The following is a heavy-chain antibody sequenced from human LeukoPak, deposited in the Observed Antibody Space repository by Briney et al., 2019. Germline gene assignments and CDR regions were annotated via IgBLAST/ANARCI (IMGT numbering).Heavy chain of an antibody. V-gene: IGHV1-69*04. CDR3: VYCSGGSCFASNWFDP. Sequence: SVKVSCKASGGTFSSCAISWVRQAPGQGLEWMGRIIPSLDVANYAQKFQGRVTITAFKSTSTVYMELSSLKSEDTAVYYCVYCSGGSCFASNWFDPWGQGTLVTVSS. CDR2: IIPSLDVA. CDR1: GGTFSSCA. J-gene: IGHJ5*02. D-gene: IGHD2-15*01.